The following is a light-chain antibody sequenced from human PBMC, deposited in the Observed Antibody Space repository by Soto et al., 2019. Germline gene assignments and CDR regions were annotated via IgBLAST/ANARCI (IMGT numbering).Light chain of an antibody. CDR3: QQYYSTLSWT. J-gene: IGKJ1*01. V-gene: IGKV4-1*01. CDR1: QSVLYSSNKKNY. Sequence: DIVMTQSPDSLAVSLGERATFNCKSSQSVLYSSNKKNYLAWYQQKPGQPPKLLIYWASTRESGVPDRFSGSGSGTDFTLTISSLQAEDVAVYYCQQYYSTLSWTFGQGTKVEIK. CDR2: WAS.